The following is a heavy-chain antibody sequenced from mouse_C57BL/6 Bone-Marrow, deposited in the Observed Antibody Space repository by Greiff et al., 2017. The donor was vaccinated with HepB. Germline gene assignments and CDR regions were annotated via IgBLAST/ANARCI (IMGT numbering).Heavy chain of an antibody. CDR2: SRNKANDYTT. D-gene: IGHD4-1*01. V-gene: IGHV7-1*01. J-gene: IGHJ4*01. CDR3: ARDPNWDPYAMDY. CDR1: GFTFSDFY. Sequence: EVNVVESGGGLVQSGRSLRLSCATSGFTFSDFYMEWVRQAPGKGLEWIAASRNKANDYTTEYSASVKGRFIVSRDTSQSILYLQMNALRAEDTAIYYCARDPNWDPYAMDYWGQGTSVTVSS.